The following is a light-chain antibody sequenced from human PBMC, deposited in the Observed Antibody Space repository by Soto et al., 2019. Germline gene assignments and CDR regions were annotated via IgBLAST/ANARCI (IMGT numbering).Light chain of an antibody. CDR1: SSDVGGYNY. J-gene: IGLJ1*01. V-gene: IGLV2-14*01. CDR3: SSYTSSSTRV. Sequence: QSALTQPASVSGSPGQSITISCTGTSSDVGGYNYVSWYQQHPGKAPKLMIYDVSNRPSGFSNRFSGCKSGNTASLTISGLQAEEEADYYCSSYTSSSTRVFGTGTKLTVL. CDR2: DVS.